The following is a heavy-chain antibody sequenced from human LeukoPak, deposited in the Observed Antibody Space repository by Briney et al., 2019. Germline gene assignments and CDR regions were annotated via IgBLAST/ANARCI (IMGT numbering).Heavy chain of an antibody. V-gene: IGHV3-64*01. CDR3: ASGNSLGHYYYGMDV. CDR1: GCIFSNYA. CDR2: ISSNGVST. J-gene: IGHJ6*02. D-gene: IGHD1-1*01. Sequence: GGSLRLSCAASGCIFSNYAMHWVRQAPGKGLEYVSAISSNGVSTYYANSVKGRFTISRDNSENTLYLQMGSLRAEDMAVYYCASGNSLGHYYYGMDVWGQGTTVTVSS.